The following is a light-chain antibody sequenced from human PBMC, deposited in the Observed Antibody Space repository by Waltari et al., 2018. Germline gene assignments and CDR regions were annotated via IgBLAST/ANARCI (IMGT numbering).Light chain of an antibody. J-gene: IGKJ1*01. CDR3: QQHGTLPAT. V-gene: IGKV3-20*01. Sequence: EIVLTQSPGTASLSPGERVTLSGRASQSVGSSSLAWDQQKPGQAPRLVIYRASRRAPGIPDRFSGSGSGTDFSLTISRLEPEDFAVYYCQQHGTLPATFGQGTKVEIK. CDR2: RAS. CDR1: QSVGSSS.